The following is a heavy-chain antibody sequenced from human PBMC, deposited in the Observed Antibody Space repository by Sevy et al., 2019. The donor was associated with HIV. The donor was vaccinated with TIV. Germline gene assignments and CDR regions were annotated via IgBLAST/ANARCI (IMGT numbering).Heavy chain of an antibody. CDR3: VREGKLVASAFDI. J-gene: IGHJ3*02. D-gene: IGHD6-13*01. Sequence: GGSLRLSCAASGFTFSSYSMNWVRQAPGKGLEWVTSISSSSSYIYYADSVKGRFTISRDNAKNSLYLQMNSLRAEDTAVYYCVREGKLVASAFDIWGQGTMVTVSS. CDR2: ISSSSSYI. V-gene: IGHV3-21*01. CDR1: GFTFSSYS.